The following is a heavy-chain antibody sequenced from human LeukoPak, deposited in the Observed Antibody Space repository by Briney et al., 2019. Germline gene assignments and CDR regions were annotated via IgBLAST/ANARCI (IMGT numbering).Heavy chain of an antibody. V-gene: IGHV4-4*07. CDR2: IYTRGST. CDR3: ARGRYCSADICSGGDAFDI. D-gene: IGHD2-15*01. CDR1: GGSINNYY. Sequence: SETLSLTCTLSGGSINNYYWGWIRQPAGKGLEWIGRIYTRGSTNYNPSLKSRVTMSVDTSKNQFSLKLSSVTAADTAVYYCARGRYCSADICSGGDAFDIWGQGTMVSVSS. J-gene: IGHJ3*02.